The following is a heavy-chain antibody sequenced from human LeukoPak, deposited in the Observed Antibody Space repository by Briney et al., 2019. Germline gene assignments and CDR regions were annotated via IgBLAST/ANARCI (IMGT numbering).Heavy chain of an antibody. Sequence: GGSLRLSCVASGLTFSNFGMSWVRQAPGKGLEWVSAISGSGDSTYYADSVKGRFTISRDNSKNTLYLQMNSLRAEDTAVYYCAKDSRMVRGVSYYYYYMDVWGKGTTVTISS. J-gene: IGHJ6*03. CDR1: GLTFSNFG. V-gene: IGHV3-23*01. CDR3: AKDSRMVRGVSYYYYYMDV. CDR2: ISGSGDST. D-gene: IGHD3-10*01.